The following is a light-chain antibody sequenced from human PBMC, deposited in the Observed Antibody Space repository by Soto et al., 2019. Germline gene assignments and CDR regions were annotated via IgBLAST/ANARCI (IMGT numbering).Light chain of an antibody. CDR3: QQRSNWPPRIT. CDR2: DAS. Sequence: EIVLPQSPATLSLSPGESATLSCRARQSVSNYLAWYQQKPGQTPRLLIYDASNRATGIPARFSGSRSGTDFTLTIRSLEPEDFAVYYCQQRSNWPPRITFGQGTRLEIK. V-gene: IGKV3-11*01. CDR1: QSVSNY. J-gene: IGKJ5*01.